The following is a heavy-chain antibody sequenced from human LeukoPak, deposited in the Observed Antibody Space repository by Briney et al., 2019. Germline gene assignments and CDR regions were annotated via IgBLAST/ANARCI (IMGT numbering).Heavy chain of an antibody. CDR3: APLVGATKDYYFDY. CDR1: GGSITTYY. D-gene: IGHD1-26*01. J-gene: IGHJ4*02. V-gene: IGHV4-59*01. CDR2: IYYTGST. Sequence: SETLSLTCTVSGGSITTYYWSWVRQPPGKGLEWIGYIYYTGSTNYNPSLKSRVTISVDTSKNQFSLKLNTVTAADTAVYYCAPLVGATKDYYFDYWGQGTLVTVSS.